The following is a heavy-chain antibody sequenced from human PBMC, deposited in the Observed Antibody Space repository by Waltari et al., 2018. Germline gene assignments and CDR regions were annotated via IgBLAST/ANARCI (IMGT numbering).Heavy chain of an antibody. Sequence: QVQLQESGPGLVKPSETLSLTCAVSGYSISSGYYWGWIRQPPGKGLEWIGSIYHSGSTYYNPSLKSRVTISVDTSKNQFSLKLSSVTAADTAVYYCARVPQYYGSGSYFPRTDYWGQGTLVTVSS. CDR2: IYHSGST. CDR1: GYSISSGYY. J-gene: IGHJ4*02. CDR3: ARVPQYYGSGSYFPRTDY. V-gene: IGHV4-38-2*01. D-gene: IGHD3-10*01.